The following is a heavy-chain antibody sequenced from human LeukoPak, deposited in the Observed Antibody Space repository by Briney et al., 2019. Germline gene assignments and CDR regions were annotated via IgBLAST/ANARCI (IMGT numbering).Heavy chain of an antibody. CDR1: GHPFPSCN. CDR3: GTVTKVDIDH. D-gene: IGHD4-11*01. J-gene: IGHJ5*02. V-gene: IGHV3-30*04. CDR2: VSVEGIGI. Sequence: GVSVRLPCVACGHPFPSCNFYCFRRAPGRGREWVASVSVEGIGIYFRGSVEGGFPLPREFSKNTVSPQMNNVRAEDTSVYFCGTVTKVDIDHWGQGTLVTVSS.